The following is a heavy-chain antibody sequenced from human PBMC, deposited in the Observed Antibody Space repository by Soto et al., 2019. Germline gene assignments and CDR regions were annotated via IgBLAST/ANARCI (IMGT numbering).Heavy chain of an antibody. J-gene: IGHJ4*02. CDR2: MNPNSGNT. CDR3: ARVRGSSWYGY. V-gene: IGHV1-8*01. D-gene: IGHD6-13*01. CDR1: GYTFTSYD. Sequence: ASVKVSCKASGYTFTSYDINWLRQTTGQGLEWMGWMNPNSGNTGYAQKFQGRVTMTRNTSISTAYMELSSLRSEDMAVYYCARVRGSSWYGYWGQGTLVTVSS.